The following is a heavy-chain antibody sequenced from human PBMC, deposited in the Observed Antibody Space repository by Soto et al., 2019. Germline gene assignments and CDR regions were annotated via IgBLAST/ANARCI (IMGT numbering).Heavy chain of an antibody. CDR2: IYWNDDK. V-gene: IGHV2-5*01. Sequence: QITLKESGPTLVKPTQTLTLTCTFSGFSLSTSGVGVGWIRQPPGKALEGLALIYWNDDKRYSPSLKSRLTITKDTSKNHVVLTMTNMDPVDTATYYCARQYYDFWSGYYRGYYFDYWGQGTLVTVSS. D-gene: IGHD3-3*01. CDR3: ARQYYDFWSGYYRGYYFDY. CDR1: GFSLSTSGVG. J-gene: IGHJ4*02.